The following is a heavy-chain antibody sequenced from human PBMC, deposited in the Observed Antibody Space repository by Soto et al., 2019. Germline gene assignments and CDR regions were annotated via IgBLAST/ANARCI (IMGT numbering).Heavy chain of an antibody. D-gene: IGHD1-7*01. CDR3: ARDPNYGNPDY. Sequence: EVQLLESGGGLVQPGGSLTLSCVASGFTFRNYWMSWVRQAPGKGLWWLANIRQDGSEKFYVDSVKGRFTISRDNAESSLYLHMNRLRAEDTAVYYCARDPNYGNPDYWGQGTLVTVSS. V-gene: IGHV3-7*01. CDR2: IRQDGSEK. J-gene: IGHJ4*02. CDR1: GFTFRNYW.